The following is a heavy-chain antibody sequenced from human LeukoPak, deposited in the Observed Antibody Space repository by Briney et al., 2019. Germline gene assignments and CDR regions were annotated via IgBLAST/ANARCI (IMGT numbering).Heavy chain of an antibody. J-gene: IGHJ4*02. V-gene: IGHV3-21*01. CDR2: ISSSSTYI. D-gene: IGHD6-13*01. Sequence: GGSLRLSCAASGFTFSSYGLSWVRQAPGKGLEWVSFISSSSTYIYYADSLKGRFTISRDNAKNSLYPQVDSLRAEDTAVYYCGREPYSTSSIDYWGQGTLVTVSS. CDR1: GFTFSSYG. CDR3: GREPYSTSSIDY.